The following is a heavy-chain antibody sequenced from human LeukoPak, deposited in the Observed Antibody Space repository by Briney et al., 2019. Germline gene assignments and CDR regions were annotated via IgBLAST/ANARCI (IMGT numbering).Heavy chain of an antibody. V-gene: IGHV1-2*06. CDR2: INPNSGGT. J-gene: IGHJ4*02. CDR3: ARARNYCSGGSCYYFDY. Sequence: ASVKVSFKASGYTFTVYYMHWVRQAPGQGLEWMGRINPNSGGTNYAQKFQGRVTMTRDTSISTAYMELSRLRSDDTAVYYCARARNYCSGGSCYYFDYWGQGTLVTVSS. D-gene: IGHD2-15*01. CDR1: GYTFTVYY.